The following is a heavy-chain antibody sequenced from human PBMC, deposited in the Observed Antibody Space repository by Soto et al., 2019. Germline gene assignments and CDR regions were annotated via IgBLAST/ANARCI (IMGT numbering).Heavy chain of an antibody. CDR3: ARGRIVLVPAAKYNWFDP. CDR2: INHSGST. CDR1: GGSFSGYY. D-gene: IGHD2-2*01. V-gene: IGHV4-34*01. J-gene: IGHJ5*02. Sequence: SETLSLTCAVYGGSFSGYYLSWIRQPPGKGLEWIGEINHSGSTNYNPSLKSRVTISVDTSKNQFSLKLSSVTAADTAVYYCARGRIVLVPAAKYNWFDPWGQGTLVTVSS.